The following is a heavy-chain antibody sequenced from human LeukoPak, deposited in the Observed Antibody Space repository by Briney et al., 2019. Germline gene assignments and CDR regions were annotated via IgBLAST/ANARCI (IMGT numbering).Heavy chain of an antibody. V-gene: IGHV4-61*08. CDR2: IYYSGST. J-gene: IGHJ4*02. CDR3: ARLKEQWPDY. D-gene: IGHD6-19*01. CDR1: GGSISSGGYY. Sequence: PSETLSLTCTVSGGSISSGGYYWSWIRQHPGKGLEWIGYIYYSGSTNYNPSLKSRVTISVDTSKNQFSLKLSSVTAADTAVYYCARLKEQWPDYWGQGTLVTVSS.